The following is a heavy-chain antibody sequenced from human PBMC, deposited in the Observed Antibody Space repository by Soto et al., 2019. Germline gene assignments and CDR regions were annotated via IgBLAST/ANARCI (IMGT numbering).Heavy chain of an antibody. D-gene: IGHD1-26*01. CDR1: GYSISSGYY. CDR2: IYHSGST. V-gene: IGHV4-38-2*02. J-gene: IGHJ6*02. CDR3: AREVRQLRYYGMDV. Sequence: SETLSLTCAVSGYSISSGYYWGWIRQPPGKGLEWIGSIYHSGSTYYNPSLKSRVTISVDTSKNQFSLKLSSVTAADTAVYYCAREVRQLRYYGMDVWGQGTTVTVSS.